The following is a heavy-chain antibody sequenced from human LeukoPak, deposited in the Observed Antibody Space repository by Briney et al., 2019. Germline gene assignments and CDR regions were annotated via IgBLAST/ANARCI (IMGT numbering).Heavy chain of an antibody. Sequence: GGSLRLSCAASGFTFSNYAMSWVRQAPGKGLEWVSAISGSGGSTYYADSVKGRFTISRDNSKNTLYLQMNSLRAEDTAVYYCANSRLGELSLFDYWGQGTLVTVSS. CDR1: GFTFSNYA. V-gene: IGHV3-23*01. CDR2: ISGSGGST. CDR3: ANSRLGELSLFDY. D-gene: IGHD3-16*02. J-gene: IGHJ4*02.